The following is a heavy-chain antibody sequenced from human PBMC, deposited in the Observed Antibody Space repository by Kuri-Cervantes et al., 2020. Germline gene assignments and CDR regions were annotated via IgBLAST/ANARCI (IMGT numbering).Heavy chain of an antibody. CDR3: ARDYYDTSGYYYGRHFDP. CDR2: INPNSGGT. J-gene: IGHJ5*02. D-gene: IGHD3-22*01. V-gene: IGHV1-2*02. Sequence: ASVKVSCKASGYTFTGYYMHWVRQAPGQGLEWMGWINPNSGGTNYAQKFQGRVTMTRDTSISTAYMELSRLRSDDTAVYYCARDYYDTSGYYYGRHFDPWGQGTLVTVSS. CDR1: GYTFTGYY.